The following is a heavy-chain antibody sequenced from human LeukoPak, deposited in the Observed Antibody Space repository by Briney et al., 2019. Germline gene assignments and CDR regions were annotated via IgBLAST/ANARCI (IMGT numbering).Heavy chain of an antibody. Sequence: GGSLRLSCAASGFTFSSYEMNWVRQALGKGLEWVSYISSSGSTIYYADSVKGRFTISRDNSKNTLYLQMNSLRAEDTAVYYCAKDVPGYSYGTFDYWGQGTLVTVSS. CDR2: ISSSGSTI. J-gene: IGHJ4*02. CDR1: GFTFSSYE. CDR3: AKDVPGYSYGTFDY. V-gene: IGHV3-48*03. D-gene: IGHD5-18*01.